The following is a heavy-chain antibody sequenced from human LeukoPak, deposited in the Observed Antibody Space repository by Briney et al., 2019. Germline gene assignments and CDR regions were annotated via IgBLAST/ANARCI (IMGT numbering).Heavy chain of an antibody. CDR3: ARGRGV. J-gene: IGHJ6*02. CDR1: GGSISSDY. V-gene: IGHV4-59*12. CDR2: IYYIGST. Sequence: PSETLSLTCTVSGGSISSDYWSWIRQPPGKGLEWIGYIYYIGSTNYNPSLKSRVTISVDTSKNQFSLKLSSVTAADTAVYYCARGRGVWGQGTTVTVSS.